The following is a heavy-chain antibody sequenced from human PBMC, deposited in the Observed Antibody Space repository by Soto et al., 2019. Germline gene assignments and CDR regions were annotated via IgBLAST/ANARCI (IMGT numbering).Heavy chain of an antibody. CDR3: TTLITMVRGVNVDP. V-gene: IGHV3-15*07. Sequence: LSCAASGFTFSNAWMNWVRQAPGKGLEWVGRIKSKTDGGTTDYAAPVKGRFTISRDDSKNTLYLQMNSLKTEDTAVYYCTTLITMVRGVNVDPWGQGTLVTVSS. J-gene: IGHJ5*02. D-gene: IGHD3-10*01. CDR1: GFTFSNAW. CDR2: IKSKTDGGTT.